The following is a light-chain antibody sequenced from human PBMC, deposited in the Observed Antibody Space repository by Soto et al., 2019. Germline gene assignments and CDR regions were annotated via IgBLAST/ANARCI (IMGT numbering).Light chain of an antibody. Sequence: EIVLTQSPGTLSLSPGERATPSCRASQSIARSYLVWYQQRPGQAPRLLIYATSSRATGLPDRFSGSGSGTDFTLNISRLEPEDFAVYYCQQYGGSLKWAFGQGTKVEIK. CDR3: QQYGGSLKWA. J-gene: IGKJ1*01. V-gene: IGKV3-20*01. CDR1: QSIARSY. CDR2: ATS.